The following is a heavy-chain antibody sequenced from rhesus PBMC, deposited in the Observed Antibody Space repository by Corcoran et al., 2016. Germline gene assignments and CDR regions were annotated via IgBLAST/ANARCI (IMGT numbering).Heavy chain of an antibody. D-gene: IGHD4-29*01. Sequence: QVQLQESGPGLVKPSETLPLTCAVSGASISSNYWSSIRQPPGKGLEWIGYIYGGRGSTRYNPSRKSRVTSSKDTSKNQFSLKLSSVTAADTAVYYCARAAHYGSSSLDGLDSWGQGVVVTVSS. CDR2: IYGGRGST. CDR3: ARAAHYGSSSLDGLDS. V-gene: IGHV4-147*01. CDR1: GASISSNY. J-gene: IGHJ6*01.